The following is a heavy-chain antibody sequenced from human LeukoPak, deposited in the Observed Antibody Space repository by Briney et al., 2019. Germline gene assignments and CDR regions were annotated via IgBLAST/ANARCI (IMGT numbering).Heavy chain of an antibody. CDR1: GGSISSGGYS. CDR3: ARGPLGRWVTIDY. D-gene: IGHD4-23*01. Sequence: PSETLSLTCAVSGGSISSGGYSWSWIRQPPGKGLEWIGYIYHSGSTYYNPSLKSRVTISVDRSKNQFSLKLSSVTAADTAVYYCARGPLGRWVTIDYWGQGAPVTVSS. J-gene: IGHJ4*02. V-gene: IGHV4-30-2*01. CDR2: IYHSGST.